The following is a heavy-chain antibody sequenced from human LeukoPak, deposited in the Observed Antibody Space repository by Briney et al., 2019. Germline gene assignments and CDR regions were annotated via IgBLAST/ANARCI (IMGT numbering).Heavy chain of an antibody. J-gene: IGHJ4*02. D-gene: IGHD6-13*01. CDR1: GYSIRSGYY. CDR3: ARVPSSSWSLDY. V-gene: IGHV4-38-2*02. Sequence: PSETLSLTCSVSGYSIRSGYYWGWIRQPPGKGLEWIGSIYHSGSTYYNPSLKSRVTISVDTSKNQFSLKLSSVTAADTAVYYCARVPSSSWSLDYWGQGTLVTVSS. CDR2: IYHSGST.